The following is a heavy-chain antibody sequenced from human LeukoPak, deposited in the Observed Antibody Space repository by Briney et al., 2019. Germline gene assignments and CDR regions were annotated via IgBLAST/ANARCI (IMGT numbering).Heavy chain of an antibody. CDR2: IYPGDSTT. D-gene: IGHD3-16*01. J-gene: IGHJ5*02. CDR3: ARLYTTLTISIWGRFDP. V-gene: IGHV5-51*01. CDR1: GYSFPSYW. Sequence: GESLKISCKGSGYSFPSYWIGWVRQMPGKGLEWLGIIYPGDSTTRYSPSFQGQVTISADKSTNTAYLQWSSLKASDTATYYCARLYTTLTISIWGRFDPWGQGTLVTVYS.